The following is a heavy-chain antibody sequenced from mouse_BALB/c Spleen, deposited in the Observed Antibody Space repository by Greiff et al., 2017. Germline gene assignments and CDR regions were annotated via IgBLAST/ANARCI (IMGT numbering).Heavy chain of an antibody. CDR3: ARDITTVVALYAMDY. J-gene: IGHJ4*01. D-gene: IGHD1-1*01. CDR2: ISDGGSYT. CDR1: GFTFSDYY. Sequence: EVMLVESGGDLVKPGGSLKLSCAASGFTFSDYYMYWVRQTPEKRLEWVATISDGGSYTYYPDSVKGRFTISRDNAKNNLYLQMSSLKSEDTAMYYCARDITTVVALYAMDYWGQGTSVTVSS. V-gene: IGHV5-4*02.